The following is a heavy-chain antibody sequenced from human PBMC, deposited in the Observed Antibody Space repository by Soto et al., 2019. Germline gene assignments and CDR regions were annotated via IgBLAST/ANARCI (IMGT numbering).Heavy chain of an antibody. CDR3: AGAQSSSWYTYYYGMDV. D-gene: IGHD6-13*01. Sequence: SETLSLTCTVSGGSISSSSYYWGWIRQPPGKGLEWIGSIYYSGSTYYNPSLKSRVTISVDTSKNQFSLKLSSVTAADTAVYYCAGAQSSSWYTYYYGMDVWGQGTTVTVS. CDR2: IYYSGST. J-gene: IGHJ6*02. CDR1: GGSISSSSYY. V-gene: IGHV4-39*01.